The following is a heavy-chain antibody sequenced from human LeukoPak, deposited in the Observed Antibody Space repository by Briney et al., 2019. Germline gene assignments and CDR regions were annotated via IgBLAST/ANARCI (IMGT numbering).Heavy chain of an antibody. CDR3: ARGDPSMPFDY. Sequence: SETLSLTWTVSGGSISRYYWSWIRQPPGKGLQWIGYIYYSGATNYNPSLKSRVTILLDTSKNQFSLKLSSVTAADTAVYYCARGDPSMPFDYWGQGTLVTVSS. V-gene: IGHV4-59*01. CDR1: GGSISRYY. D-gene: IGHD2/OR15-2a*01. CDR2: IYYSGAT. J-gene: IGHJ4*02.